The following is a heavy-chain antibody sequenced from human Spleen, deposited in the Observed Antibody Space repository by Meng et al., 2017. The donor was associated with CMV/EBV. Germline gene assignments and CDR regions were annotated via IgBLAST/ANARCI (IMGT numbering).Heavy chain of an antibody. CDR2: IIPILGIA. J-gene: IGHJ6*02. CDR1: GYTFTTYA. D-gene: IGHD4-17*01. V-gene: IGHV1-69*10. CDR3: ARDQSIGDYALDYYGMDV. Sequence: SVKVSCKASGYTFTTYAISWVRQAPGQGLEWMGGIIPILGIANYAQKFQGRVTITADKSTSTAYMELSSLRSEDTAVYYCARDQSIGDYALDYYGMDVWGQGTTVTVSS.